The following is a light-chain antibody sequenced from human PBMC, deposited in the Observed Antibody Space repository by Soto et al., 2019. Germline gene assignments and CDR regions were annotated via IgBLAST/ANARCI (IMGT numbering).Light chain of an antibody. V-gene: IGKV2-30*01. J-gene: IGKJ2*01. CDR3: MQGTHLYT. Sequence: DVVMTQSPLSLPVTLGQPASISCRSSQSLVYSDGNTYLNWFQQRPGQSPRRLIYKVSNRDSGVPDRFSGSGSGSDFTLKISRVEAEDVGVYYCMQGTHLYTVGRGTKVEIK. CDR1: QSLVYSDGNTY. CDR2: KVS.